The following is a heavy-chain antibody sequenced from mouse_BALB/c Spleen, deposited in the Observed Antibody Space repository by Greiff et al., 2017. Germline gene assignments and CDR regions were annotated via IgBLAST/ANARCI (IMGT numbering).Heavy chain of an antibody. CDR1: GYSITSDYA. CDR3: ARHYYGHYAMDY. D-gene: IGHD1-2*01. V-gene: IGHV3-2*02. Sequence: EVMLVESGPGLVKPSQSLSLTCTVTGYSITSDYAWNWIRQFPGNKLEWMGYISYSGSTSYNPSLKSRISITRDTSKNQFFLQLNSVTTEDTATYYCARHYYGHYAMDYWGQGTSVTVSS. CDR2: ISYSGST. J-gene: IGHJ4*01.